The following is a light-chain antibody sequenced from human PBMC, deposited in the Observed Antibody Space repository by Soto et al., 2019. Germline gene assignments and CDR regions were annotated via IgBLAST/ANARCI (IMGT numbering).Light chain of an antibody. CDR2: ENN. V-gene: IGLV6-57*04. J-gene: IGLJ3*02. Sequence: NFMLTQPPSVPESPGKTVSLSCIRSSGSIASNHVQWYQQRPGSAPTILIYENNRRPSGVPDRFSGSIDTSSNSASLTISGLKNEDEADYYCQSYDNTTHVVCGGGTKLTVL. CDR3: QSYDNTTHVV. CDR1: SGSIASNH.